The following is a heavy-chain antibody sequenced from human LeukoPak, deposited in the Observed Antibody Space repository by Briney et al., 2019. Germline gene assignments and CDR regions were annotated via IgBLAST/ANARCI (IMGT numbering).Heavy chain of an antibody. J-gene: IGHJ4*02. V-gene: IGHV3-23*01. CDR1: GFTFSSYA. D-gene: IGHD3-3*01. CDR2: ISGSGGST. Sequence: GGSLRLSCAASGFTFSSYAMSWVRQAPGKGLEWVSAISGSGGSTYYADSVKGRFTISRDNSKNTLYLQMNSLRAEDTAVYSCAKDPRGGGYDFWSGYFTPTDYSGQGTLVTVSS. CDR3: AKDPRGGGYDFWSGYFTPTDY.